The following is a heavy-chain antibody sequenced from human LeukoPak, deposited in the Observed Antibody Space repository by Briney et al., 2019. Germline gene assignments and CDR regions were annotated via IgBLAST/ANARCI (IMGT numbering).Heavy chain of an antibody. D-gene: IGHD5-18*01. CDR3: ARAEYSYGFNYYYYMDV. CDR2: IYYSGST. V-gene: IGHV4-39*07. CDR1: GGSISSSSYY. Sequence: SETLSLTCTVSGGSISSSSYYWGWIRQPPGKGLEWIGSIYYSGSTYYNPSLKSRVTISVDTSKNHFSLKLSSVTAADTAVYYCARAEYSYGFNYYYYMDVWGKGTPVTISS. J-gene: IGHJ6*03.